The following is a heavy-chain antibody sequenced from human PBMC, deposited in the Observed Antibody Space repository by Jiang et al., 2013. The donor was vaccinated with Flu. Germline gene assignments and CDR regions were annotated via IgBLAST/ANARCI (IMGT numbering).Heavy chain of an antibody. CDR2: ISYDGSNK. V-gene: IGHV3-30-3*01. J-gene: IGHJ4*02. D-gene: IGHD3-10*01. CDR1: GFTFSSYA. CDR3: ARDRSTMVRGIKYYFDY. Sequence: QLLESGGGVVQPGRSLRLSCAASGFTFSSYAMHWVRQAPGKGLEWVAVISYDGSNKYYADSVKGRFTISRDNSKNTLYLQMNSLRAEDTAVYYCARDRSTMVRGIKYYFDYWGQGTLVTVSS.